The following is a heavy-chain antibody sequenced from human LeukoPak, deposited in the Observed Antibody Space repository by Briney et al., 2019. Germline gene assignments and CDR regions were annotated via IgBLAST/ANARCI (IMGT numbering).Heavy chain of an antibody. V-gene: IGHV4-61*05. CDR2: IYYSGST. CDR3: ARSYYYDSSGYYYY. J-gene: IGHJ4*02. D-gene: IGHD3-22*01. CDR1: GGSITRSSCC. Sequence: PSETLSLTSTVSGGSITRSSCCYGWIPQPPGKGLEWIGYIYYSGSTNYNPSLKSRVTISVDTSKNQFSLKLSSVTAADTAVYYCARSYYYDSSGYYYYWGQGTLVTVSS.